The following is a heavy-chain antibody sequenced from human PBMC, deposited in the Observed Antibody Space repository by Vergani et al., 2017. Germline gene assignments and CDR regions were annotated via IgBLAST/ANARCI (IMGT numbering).Heavy chain of an antibody. CDR3: AKDTHGDYAFDI. V-gene: IGHV3-21*04. Sequence: EVQLVESGGGLVQPGGSLRLSCAASGFIVSSNYMNWVRQAPGKGLEWVSSISSSSSYIYYADSVKGRFTISRDNAKNSLYLQMNSLRAEDTALYYCAKDTHGDYAFDIWGQGTMVTVSS. CDR1: GFIVSSNY. CDR2: ISSSSSYI. D-gene: IGHD4-17*01. J-gene: IGHJ3*02.